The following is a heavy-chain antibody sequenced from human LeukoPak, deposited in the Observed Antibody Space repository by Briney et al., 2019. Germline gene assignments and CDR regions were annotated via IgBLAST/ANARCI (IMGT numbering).Heavy chain of an antibody. V-gene: IGHV1-46*01. CDR1: GYTFTSYY. J-gene: IGHJ5*02. Sequence: ASVKVSCKASGYTFTSYYMHWVRQAPGQGLEWMGIINPSGGSTSYAQKFQGRVTLTRDTSTSTAYMELSSLRSEDTAVYYCARGNYYDSSGYYSSPYNWFDPWGQGTLVTVSS. CDR2: INPSGGST. D-gene: IGHD3-22*01. CDR3: ARGNYYDSSGYYSSPYNWFDP.